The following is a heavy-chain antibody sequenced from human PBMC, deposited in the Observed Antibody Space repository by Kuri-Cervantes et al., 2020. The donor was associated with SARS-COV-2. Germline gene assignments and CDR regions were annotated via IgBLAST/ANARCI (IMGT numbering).Heavy chain of an antibody. Sequence: GGSLRLSCTASGFNFGDFAMAWFRQAPGRGMEWIGFIKSKTYYGTTKYAASVKGRFTISRDDSKSIAYLQMNSLETEDTAVYYCTRGGIAVAGSFDYWGQGTLVTVSS. CDR2: IKSKTYYGTT. CDR3: TRGGIAVAGSFDY. J-gene: IGHJ4*02. V-gene: IGHV3-49*03. D-gene: IGHD6-19*01. CDR1: GFNFGDFA.